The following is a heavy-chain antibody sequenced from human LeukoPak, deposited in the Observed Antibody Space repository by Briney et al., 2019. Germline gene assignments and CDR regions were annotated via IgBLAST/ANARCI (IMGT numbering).Heavy chain of an antibody. V-gene: IGHV3-21*01. J-gene: IGHJ4*02. CDR2: ISSSGSYI. Sequence: GGSLRLSCAASRFTFSSYSMNWVRQAPGKGLEWVSSISSSGSYIYYADSVKGRFTISRENAKNSLYLQMNSLRAEDTAVYYCARVSEWRNPDFDYWGQGTLVTVSS. CDR3: ARVSEWRNPDFDY. CDR1: RFTFSSYS. D-gene: IGHD3-3*01.